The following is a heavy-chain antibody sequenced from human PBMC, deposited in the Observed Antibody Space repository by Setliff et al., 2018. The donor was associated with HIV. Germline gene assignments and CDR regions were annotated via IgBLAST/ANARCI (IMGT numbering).Heavy chain of an antibody. CDR1: GYSVRSGYY. D-gene: IGHD6-13*01. CDR3: ARHGVIAAAGSNPDYFDY. Sequence: SETLSLTCAVSGYSVRSGYYWGWIRQSPGKGLEWIGTMFRTGNAYYYNPSLKSRTTISLDTPKNQFSLKLTSVTAADTAVYYCARHGVIAAAGSNPDYFDYWGQGTLVTVSS. J-gene: IGHJ4*02. CDR2: MFRTGNAY. V-gene: IGHV4-38-2*01.